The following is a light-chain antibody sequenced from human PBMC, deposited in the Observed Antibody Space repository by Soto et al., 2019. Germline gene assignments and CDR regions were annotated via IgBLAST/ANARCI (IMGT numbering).Light chain of an antibody. J-gene: IGKJ4*01. CDR2: WAS. Sequence: DIVMTQSPDSLAVSLAERANINCKSGQSVLYSSNNKDFFAWYQQKPGQPPKLLIYWASTRESGVPDRFSGSGSGTDFTLTISNLQAEDVAVYYCQQYYSSPLTFGGGTKVEIK. CDR3: QQYYSSPLT. V-gene: IGKV4-1*01. CDR1: QSVLYSSNNKDF.